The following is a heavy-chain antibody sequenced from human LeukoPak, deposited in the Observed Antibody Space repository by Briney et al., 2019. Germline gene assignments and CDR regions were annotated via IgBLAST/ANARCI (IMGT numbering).Heavy chain of an antibody. CDR3: ARENSSGWADY. D-gene: IGHD6-19*01. Sequence: GGSLRLSCAASGLTFSSYSMNWVRQAPGKGLEWVSSIGSNSSFIYYADSAKGRFTISRDNAKNSLYPQMNSLRAEDTAVYYCARENSSGWADYWGQRTLVTVSS. V-gene: IGHV3-21*01. CDR1: GLTFSSYS. CDR2: IGSNSSFI. J-gene: IGHJ4*02.